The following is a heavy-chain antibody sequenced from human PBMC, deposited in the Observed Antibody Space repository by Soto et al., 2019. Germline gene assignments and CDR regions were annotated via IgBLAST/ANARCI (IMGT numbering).Heavy chain of an antibody. V-gene: IGHV1-69*01. Sequence: QVQLVQSGAEVKKPGSSVKVSCKASGGTFSSYAISWVRQAPGQGLEWTGGIIPIFGTANYAQKFQGRVTITADESTSTAYMELSSLRSEDTAVYYCASGGAGFLEWLFDYWGQGTLVTVSS. CDR2: IIPIFGTA. J-gene: IGHJ4*02. D-gene: IGHD3-3*01. CDR3: ASGGAGFLEWLFDY. CDR1: GGTFSSYA.